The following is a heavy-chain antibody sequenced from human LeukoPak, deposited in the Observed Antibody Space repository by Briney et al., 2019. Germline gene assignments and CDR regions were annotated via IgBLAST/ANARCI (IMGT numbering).Heavy chain of an antibody. CDR2: INPNSGGT. D-gene: IGHD3-22*01. CDR1: RYTFTGYY. Sequence: ASVKVSCKGSRYTFTGYYMHWVRQAPGQGLEWMGRINPNSGGTNYAQKFLGRVTMTRDTSISTAYMELSRLRSDDTAVYYCASILDSSGYYSPWEVDYWGQGTLVTVSS. CDR3: ASILDSSGYYSPWEVDY. J-gene: IGHJ4*02. V-gene: IGHV1-2*06.